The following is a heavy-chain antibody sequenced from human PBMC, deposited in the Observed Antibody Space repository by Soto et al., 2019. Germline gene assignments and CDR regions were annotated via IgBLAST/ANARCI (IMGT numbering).Heavy chain of an antibody. CDR3: ARIVVVVAAINYYYYYYMDV. CDR1: GGSFSGYY. CDR2: INHSGST. J-gene: IGHJ6*03. V-gene: IGHV4-34*01. Sequence: SETLSLTCAVYGGSFSGYYWSWIRQPPGKGLEWIGEINHSGSTNYNPSLKSRVTISVDTSKNQFSLKLSSVTAADTAVYYCARIVVVVAAINYYYYYYMDVWGKGTTVTVSS. D-gene: IGHD2-15*01.